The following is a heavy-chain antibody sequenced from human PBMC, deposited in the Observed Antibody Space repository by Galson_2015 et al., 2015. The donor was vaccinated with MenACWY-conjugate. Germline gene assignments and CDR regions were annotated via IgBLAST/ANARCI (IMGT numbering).Heavy chain of an antibody. J-gene: IGHJ5*02. Sequence: ETLSLTCTVSGGSITSYYWSWIRQPPGKGLEWIGHIFYSGSTNYNPSLKSRVTISVDTSKNQFSLKVTSLTAADTAVYYCARSTAGALSWFDPWGQGTLVTVSS. CDR1: GGSITSYY. V-gene: IGHV4-59*08. CDR3: ARSTAGALSWFDP. CDR2: IFYSGST. D-gene: IGHD6-13*01.